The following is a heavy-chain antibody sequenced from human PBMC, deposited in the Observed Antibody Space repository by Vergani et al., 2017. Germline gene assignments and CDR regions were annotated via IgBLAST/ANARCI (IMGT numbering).Heavy chain of an antibody. CDR2: INPSGGST. Sequence: QVQLVQSGAEVKKPGAEGKGDGKADGDTGRRDDMQWGRKARGQGNRGMGIINPSGGSTSYAQKFQGRVTMTRDTSTSTVYMELSSLRSEDTAVDYCARKDSGQYAFDIWGQGTMVTVSS. D-gene: IGHD5-12*01. CDR3: ARKDSGQYAFDI. CDR1: GDTGRRDD. J-gene: IGHJ3*02. V-gene: IGHV1-46*01.